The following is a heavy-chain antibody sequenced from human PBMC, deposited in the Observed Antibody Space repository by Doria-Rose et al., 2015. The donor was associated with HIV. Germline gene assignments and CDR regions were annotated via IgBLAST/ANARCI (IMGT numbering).Heavy chain of an antibody. D-gene: IGHD6-13*01. CDR2: FFSHDER. CDR3: ARIKSSRWYHKYYFDF. J-gene: IGHJ4*02. CDR1: GVSLSSPGMG. V-gene: IGHV2-26*01. Sequence: QVTLKESGPVLVKPTETLTLTCTVSGVSLSSPGMGVSWIRQPPGKALEWLANFFSHDERSYKTSLKSRLTISRGTSKSQVVLTMTDMDPVDTATYYCARIKSSRWYHKYYFDFWGQGTLVIVSA.